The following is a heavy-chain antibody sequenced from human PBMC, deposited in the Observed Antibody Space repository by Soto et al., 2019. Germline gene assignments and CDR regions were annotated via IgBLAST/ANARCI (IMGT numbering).Heavy chain of an antibody. CDR3: GGGWFWADY. CDR1: GFTFSSYG. Sequence: QVQLVESGGGVAQPGRSLRLSCAASGFTFSSYGMHWVRQAPGKGLEWVATISDDGSNKYYADSVKGRFTISRDNSKTSLYLQMSSLRVEDTAVYYCGGGWFWADYWGQGTLVTVSS. CDR2: ISDDGSNK. V-gene: IGHV3-30*03. D-gene: IGHD6-19*01. J-gene: IGHJ4*02.